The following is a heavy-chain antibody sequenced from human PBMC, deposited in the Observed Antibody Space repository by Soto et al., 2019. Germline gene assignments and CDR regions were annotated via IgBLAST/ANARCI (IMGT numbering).Heavy chain of an antibody. J-gene: IGHJ4*02. Sequence: EVQLVESGGDLVQPGGSLRLSCAASGFTFSNYDMHWVRQATGKGLEWVSTIRTAGNTYSPGSVKGRFTISRENAKNSLYLQMNSLRVGDTAVYYCARGRDSGLYYFDYWGQGTLVTVSS. V-gene: IGHV3-13*01. CDR3: ARGRDSGLYYFDY. CDR2: IRTAGNT. CDR1: GFTFSNYD. D-gene: IGHD2-21*01.